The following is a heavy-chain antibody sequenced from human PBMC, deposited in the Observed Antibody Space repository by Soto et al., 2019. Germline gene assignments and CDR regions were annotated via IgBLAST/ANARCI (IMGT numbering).Heavy chain of an antibody. D-gene: IGHD1-26*01. CDR1: GFSFSNYA. CDR2: ISGSSSNI. V-gene: IGHV3-48*01. Sequence: EVQLVESGGGLVQPGGSLRLSCAASGFSFSNYAMDWVRQAPGKGLEWVSYISGSSSNIRYADLVKARFTISRDNAKSSVYLQMNSLRADDTAVYYCARDPSRGSDWARYLDLWGRGTLVTVSS. CDR3: ARDPSRGSDWARYLDL. J-gene: IGHJ2*01.